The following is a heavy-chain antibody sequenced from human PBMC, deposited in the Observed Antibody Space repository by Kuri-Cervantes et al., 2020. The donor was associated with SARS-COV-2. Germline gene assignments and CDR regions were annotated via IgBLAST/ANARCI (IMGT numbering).Heavy chain of an antibody. D-gene: IGHD2-2*02. J-gene: IGHJ6*03. CDR1: GFTFSSYE. Sequence: GESLKISCAASGFTFSSYEMNCVRQAPGKGLEWVSYISSSGSTIYYADSVKGRFTISRDNAKNSLYLQMNSLRAEDTAVYYCAREAPPPDCGSTSCYSWYYYYYMDAWGKGTTVTVSS. V-gene: IGHV3-48*03. CDR2: ISSSGSTI. CDR3: AREAPPPDCGSTSCYSWYYYYYMDA.